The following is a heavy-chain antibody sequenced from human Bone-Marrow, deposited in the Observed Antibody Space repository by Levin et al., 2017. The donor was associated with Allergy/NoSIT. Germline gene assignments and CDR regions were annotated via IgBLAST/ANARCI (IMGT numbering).Heavy chain of an antibody. Sequence: SETLSLTCTVSGGSISSYYWSWIRQPPGKGLEWIGYIYYSGSTNYNPSLKSRVTISVDTSKNQFSLKLSSVTAADTAVYYCARALQAAADIDYWGQGTLVTVSS. CDR1: GGSISSYY. CDR3: ARALQAAADIDY. D-gene: IGHD6-13*01. CDR2: IYYSGST. V-gene: IGHV4-59*01. J-gene: IGHJ4*02.